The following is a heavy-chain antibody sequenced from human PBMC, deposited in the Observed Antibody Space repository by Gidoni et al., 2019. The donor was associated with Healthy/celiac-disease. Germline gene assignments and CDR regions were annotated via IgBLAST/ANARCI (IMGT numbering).Heavy chain of an antibody. CDR1: GFTFSGSA. V-gene: IGHV3-73*02. CDR2: MKSKGNSYAT. J-gene: IGHJ4*02. D-gene: IGHD4-4*01. Sequence: EVQLVESGGGLVQPGGSLKLSCAASGFTFSGSAMHWVRQASGKGLEGVGRMKSKGNSYATGYGASEKGRFTISRNDSKNTAYLQMNSRKTGDTAVYYCTRPGGGGYSRHWGQGTLVTVSS. CDR3: TRPGGGGYSRH.